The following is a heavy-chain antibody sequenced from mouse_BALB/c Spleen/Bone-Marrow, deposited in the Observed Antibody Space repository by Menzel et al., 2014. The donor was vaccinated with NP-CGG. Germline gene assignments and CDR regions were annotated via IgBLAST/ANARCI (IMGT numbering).Heavy chain of an antibody. CDR1: GYAFSSYW. Sequence: QVQLKQSGAELVRPGSSVKISCKASGYAFSSYWMNWVKQRPGQGLEWIGQIYPGDGDTNYNGKFKGKATLTADKSSSTAYMQLSILTSEDSAVYFCARWITTVVAPYVMDYWGQGTAGTVSS. CDR2: IYPGDGDT. D-gene: IGHD1-1*01. V-gene: IGHV1-80*01. CDR3: ARWITTVVAPYVMDY. J-gene: IGHJ4*01.